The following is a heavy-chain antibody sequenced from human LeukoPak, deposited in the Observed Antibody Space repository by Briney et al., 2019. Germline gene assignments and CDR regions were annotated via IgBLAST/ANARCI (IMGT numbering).Heavy chain of an antibody. V-gene: IGHV3-48*01. CDR2: ISSSSSTI. J-gene: IGHJ6*03. D-gene: IGHD3-9*01. CDR3: ARDHNDILTGHGYYNMDV. Sequence: GGSLRLSCAASGFTFSSYSMNWVRQAPGKGLEWVSYISSSSSTIYYADSVKGRFTISRDNAKNSLYLQMNSLRAEDTAVYYCARDHNDILTGHGYYNMDVWGKGTTVTVSS. CDR1: GFTFSSYS.